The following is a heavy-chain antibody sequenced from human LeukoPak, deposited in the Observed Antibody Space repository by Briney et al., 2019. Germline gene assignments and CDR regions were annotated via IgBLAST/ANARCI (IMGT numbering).Heavy chain of an antibody. CDR3: VKDRAADEILDN. CDR1: GLTVSGNY. V-gene: IGHV3-53*05. J-gene: IGHJ4*02. D-gene: IGHD6-13*01. CDR2: IYSADNT. Sequence: SGGSLRLSCAASGLTVSGNYMSWVRQAPGKGLEWVSNIYSADNTDYADSVKGRFTISRDNSKNTLYLQMTSLKAEDTAVYFCVKDRAADEILDNWGQGTLVTVSS.